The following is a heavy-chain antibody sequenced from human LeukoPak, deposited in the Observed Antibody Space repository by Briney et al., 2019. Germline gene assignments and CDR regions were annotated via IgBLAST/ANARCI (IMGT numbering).Heavy chain of an antibody. D-gene: IGHD6-19*01. Sequence: GASVKVSCKASGYSFTSYGISWVRQAPGQGLEWMGWISTYSGNTDYAQKLQGRVTMTTDTSTRTAYMALRSLRSDDTTLYYCARDSEEGWLVGPGTDSYDDYSYMDVCGKG. CDR2: ISTYSGNT. CDR1: GYSFTSYG. V-gene: IGHV1-18*01. J-gene: IGHJ6*03. CDR3: ARDSEEGWLVGPGTDSYDDYSYMDV.